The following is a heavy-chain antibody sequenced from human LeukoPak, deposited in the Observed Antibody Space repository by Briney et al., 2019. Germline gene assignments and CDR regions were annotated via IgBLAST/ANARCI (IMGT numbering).Heavy chain of an antibody. Sequence: PGGSLRLSCAASGFTFSSYSMNWVRQAPGKGLEWVSSISSSSSYIYYADSVKGRFTISRDNSKNTLYLQMNSLRAEDTAVYYCARVKVPDRITIFGAPWAFDIWGQGTMVTVSS. CDR3: ARVKVPDRITIFGAPWAFDI. CDR2: ISSSSSYI. D-gene: IGHD3-3*01. CDR1: GFTFSSYS. V-gene: IGHV3-21*04. J-gene: IGHJ3*02.